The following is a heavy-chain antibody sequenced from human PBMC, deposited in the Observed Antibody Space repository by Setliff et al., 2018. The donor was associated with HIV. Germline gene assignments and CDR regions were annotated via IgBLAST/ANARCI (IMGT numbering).Heavy chain of an antibody. J-gene: IGHJ4*02. CDR3: ARILPFSSGDY. V-gene: IGHV4-4*07. CDR1: GGSTDSYY. CDR2: IYVNGNT. D-gene: IGHD6-25*01. Sequence: SLTCTVSGGSTDSYYWSWIRQPAGKGLEYIGRIYVNGNTDYNPSLKSRVSMSLNKSKNQFSLKLTSVTAADAAVYYCARILPFSSGDYLGQGTLVTVSS.